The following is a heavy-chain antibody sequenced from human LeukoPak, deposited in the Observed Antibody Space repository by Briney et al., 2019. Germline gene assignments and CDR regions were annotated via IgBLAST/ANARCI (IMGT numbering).Heavy chain of an antibody. CDR2: IYFGGST. CDR3: ARRDPNYDLAWFDP. J-gene: IGHJ5*02. D-gene: IGHD3-3*01. V-gene: IGHV4-59*08. Sequence: PSETLSLTCTVSGGSISSYHWSWIRQPPGKGLEWIGHIYFGGSTNYDPSLKSRVTISVDTSKNQFSLKLSSVTAADTAVYYCARRDPNYDLAWFDPWGQGTLVTVSS. CDR1: GGSISSYH.